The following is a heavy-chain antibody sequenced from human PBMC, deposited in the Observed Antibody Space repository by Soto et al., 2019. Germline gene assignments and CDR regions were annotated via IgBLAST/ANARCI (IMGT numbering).Heavy chain of an antibody. D-gene: IGHD3-3*01. CDR3: AKDRTVYYDFWSGPPSLDV. CDR2: ISGSGGGT. CDR1: GFTFSTYA. Sequence: VQLLESGGGLVQPGGSLRLSCAASGFTFSTYAMNWVRQAPGKGLEWVSGISGSGGGTYYADSVKGRFTISRDNSKNTLYLQMNSLRAEDTAVYYCAKDRTVYYDFWSGPPSLDVWGQGTTVTVSS. V-gene: IGHV3-23*01. J-gene: IGHJ6*02.